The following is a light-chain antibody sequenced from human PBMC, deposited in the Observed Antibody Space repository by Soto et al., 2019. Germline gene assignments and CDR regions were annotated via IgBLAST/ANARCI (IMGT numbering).Light chain of an antibody. V-gene: IGLV2-23*01. CDR1: SSDAGGYKF. J-gene: IGLJ3*02. CDR3: GSYASGSTYWV. Sequence: QSALTQPASVSGSPGQSITISCTATSSDAGGYKFVSWYQQHPGKAPKVMIYEDSKRPSGVSYRFSGSKSGNTASLTISGLQAEDEADYHCGSYASGSTYWVFGGGTKLTVL. CDR2: EDS.